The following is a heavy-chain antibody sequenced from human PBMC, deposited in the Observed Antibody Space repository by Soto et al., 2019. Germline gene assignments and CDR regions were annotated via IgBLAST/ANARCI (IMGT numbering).Heavy chain of an antibody. CDR1: GFSLSTSGVG. CDR3: AHSRPPRLLDY. D-gene: IGHD6-6*01. CDR2: IYWDDDK. J-gene: IGHJ4*02. Sequence: QITLKESGPTLVKPTQTLTLTCTFSGFSLSTSGVGVGWIRQPPGKALEWLALIYWDDDKRYSPSLNSRLTXTXXTSKHQVVLTMTNMDPVDTATYYCAHSRPPRLLDYWGQGTLVTVSS. V-gene: IGHV2-5*02.